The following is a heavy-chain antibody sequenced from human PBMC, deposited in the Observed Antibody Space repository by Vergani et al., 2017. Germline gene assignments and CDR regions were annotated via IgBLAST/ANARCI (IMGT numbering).Heavy chain of an antibody. CDR3: YTDYHDY. Sequence: EVQVVESGGGLIKPGGSLRLSCVVSGITFKNACINWVRQAPGKGLEWIGRIRSKNDGGPADYAAPRKGRFTISRDDSKDSAFLLVNNLKTEDTAVYFCYTDYHDYWGQGTLVTVSS. D-gene: IGHD2-2*02. J-gene: IGHJ4*02. V-gene: IGHV3-15*01. CDR1: GITFKNAC. CDR2: IRSKNDGGPA.